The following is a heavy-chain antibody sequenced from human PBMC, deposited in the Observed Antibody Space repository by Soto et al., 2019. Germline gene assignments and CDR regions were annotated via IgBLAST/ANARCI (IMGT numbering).Heavy chain of an antibody. J-gene: IGHJ5*02. CDR3: ARTLGHRSGWYELNWFDP. D-gene: IGHD6-19*01. V-gene: IGHV3-48*02. Sequence: EVQLVESGGGLVQPGGSLRLSCAASGFTFSSYSMNWVRQAPGKGLEWVSYISSSSSTIYYADSVKGRFTISRDNAKNSLYLQMNSLRDEDTAVYYCARTLGHRSGWYELNWFDPWAREPWSPSPQ. CDR2: ISSSSSTI. CDR1: GFTFSSYS.